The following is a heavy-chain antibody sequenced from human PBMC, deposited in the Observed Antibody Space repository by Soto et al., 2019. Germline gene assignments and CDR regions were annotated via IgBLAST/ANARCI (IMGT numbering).Heavy chain of an antibody. V-gene: IGHV5-51*01. D-gene: IGHD3-3*01. CDR1: GYSFTSYW. CDR2: IYPGDSDT. J-gene: IGHJ4*02. Sequence: PGESLKISCKVSGYSFTSYWIGWVRQMPGKGLEWMGIIYPGDSDTRYSPSFQGQVTISADKSISTAYLQWSSLKASDTAMYYCARLLRFPLGKYYFDYWGQGTLVTVSS. CDR3: ARLLRFPLGKYYFDY.